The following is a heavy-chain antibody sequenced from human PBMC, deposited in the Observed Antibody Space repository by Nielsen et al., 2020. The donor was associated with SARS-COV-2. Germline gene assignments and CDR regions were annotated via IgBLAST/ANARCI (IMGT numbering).Heavy chain of an antibody. CDR3: AKGTEWLLSYYFDY. J-gene: IGHJ4*02. Sequence: GGSLRLSCAASGFTFSGYRMNWVRQAPGKGLEWVSAISGSGGSTYYADSVKGRFTISRDNSKNTLYLQMNSLRAEDTAVYYCAKGTEWLLSYYFDYWGQGTLVTVSS. CDR2: ISGSGGST. D-gene: IGHD3-3*01. CDR1: GFTFSGYR. V-gene: IGHV3-23*01.